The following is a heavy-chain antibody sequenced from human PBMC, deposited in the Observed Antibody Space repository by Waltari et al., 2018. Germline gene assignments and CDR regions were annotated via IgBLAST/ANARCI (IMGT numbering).Heavy chain of an antibody. Sequence: VQLVESGGGLVQPGGSLRLSCAASGFTFSSYEMSWVRQPPGKGLEWIGEINHSGSTNYNPSLKSRVTISVDTSKNQFSLKLSSVTAADTAVYYCASRSYSGSYKAQFDYWGQGTLVTVSS. CDR1: GFTFSSYE. V-gene: IGHV4-4*02. CDR2: INHSGST. D-gene: IGHD1-26*01. CDR3: ASRSYSGSYKAQFDY. J-gene: IGHJ4*02.